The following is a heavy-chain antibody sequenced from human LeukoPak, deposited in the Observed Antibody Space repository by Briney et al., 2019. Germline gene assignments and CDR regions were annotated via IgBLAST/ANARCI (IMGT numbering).Heavy chain of an antibody. D-gene: IGHD3-22*01. CDR2: IIPIFGTA. CDR1: GGTFSSYA. CDR3: ARAYQVYDSSGYYYY. Sequence: SVKVSCKASGGTFSSYAISWVRQAPGQGLEWMGGIIPIFGTANYAQKFQGRVTITADESTSTAYMELSSLRSEDTAVYYCARAYQVYDSSGYYYYWGQGTLVTVSS. V-gene: IGHV1-69*13. J-gene: IGHJ4*02.